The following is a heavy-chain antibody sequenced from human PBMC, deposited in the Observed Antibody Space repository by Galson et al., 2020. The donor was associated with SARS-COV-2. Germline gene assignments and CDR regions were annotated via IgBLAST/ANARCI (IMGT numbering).Heavy chain of an antibody. CDR2: VHSGGMP. CDR3: AKMGLGGYYFDY. D-gene: IGHD3-16*01. Sequence: QLGESLKISCAASGFTVSGHYMSWVRQAPGKGLEWVSDVHSGGMPHYADSVRGRFTVSRDNYKNMIFMEMNSLRVEDTAVYYCAKMGLGGYYFDYWGQGTLVTVSS. CDR1: GFTVSGHY. J-gene: IGHJ4*02. V-gene: IGHV3-53*05.